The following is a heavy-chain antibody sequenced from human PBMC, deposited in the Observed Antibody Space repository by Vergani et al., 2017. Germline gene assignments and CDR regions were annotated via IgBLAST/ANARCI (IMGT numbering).Heavy chain of an antibody. CDR2: IYYSGST. CDR1: GGSISSYY. D-gene: IGHD1-20*01. J-gene: IGHJ3*02. V-gene: IGHV4-59*01. CDR3: ARRITGYDAFDI. Sequence: VQLVESGPGLVKPSQTLSLTCTVSGGSISSYYWSWIRQPPGKGLEWIGYIYYSGSTNYNPSLKSRVTISVDTSKNQFSLKLSSVTAADTAVYYCARRITGYDAFDIWGQGTMVTVSS.